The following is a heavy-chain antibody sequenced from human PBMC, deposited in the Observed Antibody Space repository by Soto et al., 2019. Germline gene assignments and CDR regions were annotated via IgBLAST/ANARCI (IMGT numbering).Heavy chain of an antibody. Sequence: GGSLRLSCAASGFTFSSYWMHWVRQAPGKGLVWVSRINSDGSSTSYADSVKGRFTISRDNAKNTLYLQMNSLRAEDTAVYYCARVGDSSGYDDAFDIWGQGTMVPVSS. V-gene: IGHV3-74*01. J-gene: IGHJ3*02. CDR2: INSDGSST. CDR3: ARVGDSSGYDDAFDI. D-gene: IGHD3-22*01. CDR1: GFTFSSYW.